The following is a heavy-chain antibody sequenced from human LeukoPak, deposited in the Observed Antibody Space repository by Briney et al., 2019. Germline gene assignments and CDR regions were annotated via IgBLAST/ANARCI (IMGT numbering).Heavy chain of an antibody. CDR3: ARVVRPPYHDY. J-gene: IGHJ4*02. V-gene: IGHV4-39*07. CDR1: GGSISSTSDH. D-gene: IGHD6-6*01. Sequence: WETLSLTCTVSGGSISSTSDHWGWIRQPPGKGLEWIGNIYNSGSTDYNPSLKSRVTISVDTSKNQFSLKLNSVSAADTAVYYCARVVRPPYHDYWGQGTLVTVSS. CDR2: IYNSGST.